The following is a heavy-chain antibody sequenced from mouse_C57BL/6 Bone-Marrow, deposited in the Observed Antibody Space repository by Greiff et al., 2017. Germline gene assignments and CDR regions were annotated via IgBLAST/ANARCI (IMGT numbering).Heavy chain of an antibody. Sequence: QVQLQQSGPGLVQPSQSLSITCTVSGFSLTSYGVHWVRQSPGKGLEWLGVIWSGGGTDYNAAFISSLSISKDNAKSQVFFKMNSLQADDTAIYYCDRESYGNYWYFDVWGTGTTVTVSS. CDR2: IWSGGGT. D-gene: IGHD2-1*01. J-gene: IGHJ1*03. V-gene: IGHV2-2*01. CDR1: GFSLTSYG. CDR3: DRESYGNYWYFDV.